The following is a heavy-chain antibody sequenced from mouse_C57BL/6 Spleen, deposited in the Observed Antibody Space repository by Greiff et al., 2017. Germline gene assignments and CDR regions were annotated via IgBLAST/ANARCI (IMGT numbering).Heavy chain of an antibody. CDR1: GYSFTGYY. V-gene: IGHV1-42*01. J-gene: IGHJ2*01. CDR2: INPSTGGT. CDR3: ARSSSGGYFDY. Sequence: VQLQQSGPELVKPGASVKISCQASGYSFTGYYMNWVKQSPEKSLEWIGEINPSTGGTTYNQKFKAKATLTVDKSSSTAYMQLKSLTSEDSAVYYCARSSSGGYFDYWGQGTTLTVSS. D-gene: IGHD3-2*02.